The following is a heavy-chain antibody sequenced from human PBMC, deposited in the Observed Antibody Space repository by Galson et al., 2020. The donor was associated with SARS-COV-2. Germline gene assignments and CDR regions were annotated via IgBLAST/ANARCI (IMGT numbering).Heavy chain of an antibody. CDR3: AKDILAYDFSYFDY. Sequence: GESLKISCAASGFTFSSYAMSWVRQAPGKGLEWVSAISGSGGSTYYADSVKGRFTISRDNSKNTLYLQMNSLTAEDTAVYYCAKDILAYDFSYFDYWGQGTLVTVSS. V-gene: IGHV3-23*01. CDR2: ISGSGGST. J-gene: IGHJ4*02. D-gene: IGHD3-3*01. CDR1: GFTFSSYA.